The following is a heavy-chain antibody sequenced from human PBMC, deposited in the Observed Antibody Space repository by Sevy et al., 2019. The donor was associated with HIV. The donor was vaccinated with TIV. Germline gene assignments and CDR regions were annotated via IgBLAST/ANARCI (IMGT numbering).Heavy chain of an antibody. D-gene: IGHD3-16*01. CDR3: AKVYISGILSPQLLYYGMDV. CDR2: ISYDGSNN. J-gene: IGHJ6*02. Sequence: GGSLRLSCAASGFTFSSYGMHWVRQAPGKGLEWVAVISYDGSNNSYADSVKGRFTISRDNSKNTLYLQMNSLRAEDTAVYYCAKVYISGILSPQLLYYGMDVWGQGTTVTVSS. CDR1: GFTFSSYG. V-gene: IGHV3-30*18.